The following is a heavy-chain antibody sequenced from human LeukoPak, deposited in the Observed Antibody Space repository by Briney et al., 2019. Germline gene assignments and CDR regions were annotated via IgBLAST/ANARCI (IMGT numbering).Heavy chain of an antibody. CDR2: ISGSGGST. CDR3: AREIVVVVAAGDANAFDI. J-gene: IGHJ3*02. V-gene: IGHV3-23*01. D-gene: IGHD2-15*01. CDR1: GFTFSSYA. Sequence: GGSLRLSCAASGFTFSSYAMSWVRQAPGKGLEWVSAISGSGGSTYYADSVKDRFTISRDNSKNTLYLQMSSLRAEDTAVYYCAREIVVVVAAGDANAFDIWGQGTMVTVSS.